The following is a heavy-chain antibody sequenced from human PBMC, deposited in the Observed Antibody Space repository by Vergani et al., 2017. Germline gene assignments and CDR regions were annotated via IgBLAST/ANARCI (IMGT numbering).Heavy chain of an antibody. V-gene: IGHV4-59*01. J-gene: IGHJ4*02. D-gene: IGHD1-14*01. Sequence: QVQLQESGPGLVRPSETLSLTCTVSGGSLSGYYWNWIRQTPGEGLEWIGYVEDSGYFNYNPSLKTRVSMSSDTSHDQFSLMLSSVTVADTAVYYCARSIVSRNPRDYFDNWVQGTLVTVS. CDR2: VEDSGYF. CDR1: GGSLSGYY. CDR3: ARSIVSRNPRDYFDN.